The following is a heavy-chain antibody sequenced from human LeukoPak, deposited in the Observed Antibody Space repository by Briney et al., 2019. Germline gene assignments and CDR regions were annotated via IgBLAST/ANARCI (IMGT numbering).Heavy chain of an antibody. CDR2: IYSGGST. CDR3: ARDQFDFGLFDY. V-gene: IGHV3-53*01. CDR1: GFTVSSNY. Sequence: PGVSLRLSCAGSGFTVSSNYMSWLGQAPARGVEWVSVIYSGGSTYYADSVKGRFTISRDSSKNTLYLQMNSLRAEDTAVYYCARDQFDFGLFDYWGQGTLVSVSS. J-gene: IGHJ4*02. D-gene: IGHD3/OR15-3a*01.